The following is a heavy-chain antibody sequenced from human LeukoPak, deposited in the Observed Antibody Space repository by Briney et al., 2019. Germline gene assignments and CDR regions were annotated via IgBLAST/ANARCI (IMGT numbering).Heavy chain of an antibody. V-gene: IGHV5-51*01. CDR1: GYSFTSYW. J-gene: IGHJ6*03. CDR3: ARHIPRFRDTTPHYYYYYMDV. D-gene: IGHD3-10*01. CDR2: TYPGDSDT. Sequence: GESLKISCKGSGYSFTSYWIGWVRQMPGKGLEWMGITYPGDSDTRYSPSFRGQVTISADKSISTAYLQWSSLKASDTAMYYCARHIPRFRDTTPHYYYYYMDVWGKGTTVTVSS.